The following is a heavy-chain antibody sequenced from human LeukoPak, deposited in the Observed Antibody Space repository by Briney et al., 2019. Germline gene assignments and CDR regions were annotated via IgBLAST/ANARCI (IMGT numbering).Heavy chain of an antibody. Sequence: PGGSLRLSCAASGFTFSNYGMHWVRQAPGKGLEWVAVIWYDGSKKYYTDSVKGRFTISRDNSKNTLYLQMNSLRAEDTAVYYCTRMWMQLWPLDYWGQGTLVTVSS. V-gene: IGHV3-33*01. J-gene: IGHJ4*02. CDR3: TRMWMQLWPLDY. D-gene: IGHD5-18*01. CDR1: GFTFSNYG. CDR2: IWYDGSKK.